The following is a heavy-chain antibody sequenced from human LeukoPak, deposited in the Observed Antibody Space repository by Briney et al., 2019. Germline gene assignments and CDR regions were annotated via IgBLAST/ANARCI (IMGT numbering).Heavy chain of an antibody. J-gene: IGHJ6*03. D-gene: IGHD5-18*01. V-gene: IGHV3-11*04. CDR3: ARDSVDAAFIRDYYTYYYMDV. CDR1: GFTFSDYY. Sequence: KPGGSLRLSCAASGFTFSDYYMSWIRQAPGKGLEWVSYISRSSSMIYYADSVKGRFTISRDNAKNSLYLHMNSLRAEDTAVYYCARDSVDAAFIRDYYTYYYMDVWGKGTTVTISS. CDR2: ISRSSSMI.